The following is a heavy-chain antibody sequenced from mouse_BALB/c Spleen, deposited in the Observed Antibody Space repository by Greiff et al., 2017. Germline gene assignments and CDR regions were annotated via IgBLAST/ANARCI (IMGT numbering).Heavy chain of an antibody. V-gene: IGHV3-6*02. D-gene: IGHD2-14*01. Sequence: DVQLQESGPGLVKPSQSLSLTCSVTGYSITSGYYWNWIRQFPGNKLEWMGYISYDGSNNYNPSLKNRISITRDTSKNQFFLKLNSVTTEDTATYYCAYYRYESYAMDYWGQGTSVTVSS. CDR3: AYYRYESYAMDY. CDR1: GYSITSGYY. J-gene: IGHJ4*01. CDR2: ISYDGSN.